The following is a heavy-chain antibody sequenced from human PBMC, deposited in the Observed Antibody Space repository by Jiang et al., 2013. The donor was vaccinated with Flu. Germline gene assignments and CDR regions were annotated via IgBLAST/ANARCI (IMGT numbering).Heavy chain of an antibody. CDR3: ARDLTPSGGIAAAGYYYYYGMDV. D-gene: IGHD6-13*01. V-gene: IGHV6-1*01. Sequence: TLSLTCAISGDSVSSNSAAWNWIRQSPSRGLEWLGRTYYRSKWYNDYAVSVKSRITINPDTSKNQFSLQLNSVTPEDTAVYYCARDLTPSGGIAAAGYYYYYGMDVWGQGTTVTVSS. CDR2: TYYRSKWYN. J-gene: IGHJ6*02. CDR1: GDSVSSNSAA.